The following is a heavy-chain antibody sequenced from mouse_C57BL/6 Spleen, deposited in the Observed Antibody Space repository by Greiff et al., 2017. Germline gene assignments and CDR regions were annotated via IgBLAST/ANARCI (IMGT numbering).Heavy chain of an antibody. J-gene: IGHJ2*01. CDR1: GFTFSDYY. CDR2: INYDGSST. V-gene: IGHV5-16*01. CDR3: ARGRYYYGAYFDY. D-gene: IGHD1-1*01. Sequence: EVKLMESEGGLVQPGSSMKLSCTASGFTFSDYYMAWVRQVPEKGLEWVANINYDGSSTYYLDSLKSRFIISRDNAKNILYLQMSSLKSEDTATYYCARGRYYYGAYFDYWGQGTTLTVSS.